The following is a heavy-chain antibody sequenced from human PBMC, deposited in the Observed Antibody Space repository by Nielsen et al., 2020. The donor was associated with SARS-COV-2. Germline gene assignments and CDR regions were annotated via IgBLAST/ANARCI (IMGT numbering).Heavy chain of an antibody. V-gene: IGHV1-69*05. D-gene: IGHD1-26*01. J-gene: IGHJ4*02. CDR3: ARDLSGDTPTWEPLRSGCDY. CDR1: GGTFSSYA. Sequence: SVKVSCKASGGTFSSYAISWVRQAPGQGLEWMGGIIPIFGTANYAQKFQGRVTMTRDTSTSTVYMELSSLRSEDTAVYYCARDLSGDTPTWEPLRSGCDYWGQGTLVTVSS. CDR2: IIPIFGTA.